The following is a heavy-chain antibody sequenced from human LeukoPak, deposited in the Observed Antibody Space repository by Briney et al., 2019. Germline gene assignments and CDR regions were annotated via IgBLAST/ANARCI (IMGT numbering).Heavy chain of an antibody. CDR1: GGSISSYY. J-gene: IGHJ4*02. V-gene: IGHV4-4*07. CDR2: IYTSGST. D-gene: IGHD2-2*01. CDR3: ASSGVPAAIYDY. Sequence: PSETLSLTCTVSGGSISSYYWSWIRQPAGKGLEWIGRIYTSGSTNCNPSLKSRVTMSVDTSKNQFSLKLSSVTAADTAVYYCASSGVPAAIYDYWGQGTLVTVSS.